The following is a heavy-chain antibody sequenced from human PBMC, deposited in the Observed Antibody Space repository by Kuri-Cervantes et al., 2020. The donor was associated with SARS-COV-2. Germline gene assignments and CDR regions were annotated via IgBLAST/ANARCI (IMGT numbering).Heavy chain of an antibody. D-gene: IGHD6-13*01. V-gene: IGHV1-69*10. J-gene: IGHJ4*02. CDR1: GYTFTGYY. CDR2: IIPILGIA. Sequence: SVKVSCKASGYTFTGYYMHWVRQAPGQGLEWMGGIIPILGIANYAQKFQGRVTITADKSTSTAYMELSSLRSEDAAVYYCARSPEQYSSSWFDYWGQGTLVTVSS. CDR3: ARSPEQYSSSWFDY.